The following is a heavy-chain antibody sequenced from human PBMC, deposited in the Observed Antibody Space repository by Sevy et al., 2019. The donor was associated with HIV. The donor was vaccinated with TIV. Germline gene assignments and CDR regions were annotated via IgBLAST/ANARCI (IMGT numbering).Heavy chain of an antibody. CDR1: GFTFSTYA. J-gene: IGHJ6*02. CDR3: AGERTYYYDSSGSDYGYYGMDV. CDR2: ISYDGSIK. V-gene: IGHV3-30*04. Sequence: GGSLRLSCAASGFTFSTYAMYWVRQAPGKGLEWVAVISYDGSIKYSADSVKGRFTISRDNSKNTLYLQMNSLRPEDTAVYYCAGERTYYYDSSGSDYGYYGMDVWGQRATVTVSS. D-gene: IGHD3-22*01.